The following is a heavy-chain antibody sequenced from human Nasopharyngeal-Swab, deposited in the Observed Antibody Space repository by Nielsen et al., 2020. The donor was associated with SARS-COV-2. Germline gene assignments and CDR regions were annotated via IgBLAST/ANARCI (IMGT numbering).Heavy chain of an antibody. V-gene: IGHV3-21*01. D-gene: IGHD2-15*01. Sequence: SLKISCVDSGFRDYNMNWVRQAPSNGLEWVSSISSSSSDIYYADSVKGRFTISSDSAKNSLYLQMNNFRAEDTAVYYCARGYCSSGSCYAKHYGMDVWGQGTTVTVSS. CDR1: GFRDYN. J-gene: IGHJ6*02. CDR2: ISSSSSDI. CDR3: ARGYCSSGSCYAKHYGMDV.